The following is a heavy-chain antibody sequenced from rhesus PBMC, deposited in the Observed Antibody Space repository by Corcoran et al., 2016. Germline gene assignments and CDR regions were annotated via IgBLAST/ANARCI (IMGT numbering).Heavy chain of an antibody. J-gene: IGHJ4*01. V-gene: IGHV4-106*01. Sequence: QVQLQESGPGVVKPSETLSLTCAVSGGSISGYYLWSWIRQPPGQGPEWIGYIYGGGGSTSYNPSLKSRVIISIDTSKNQFSLKLSSVTAADTAVYYCARDLEYSSWWYFDYWGQGVLVTVSS. CDR3: ARDLEYSSWWYFDY. CDR1: GGSISGYYL. CDR2: IYGGGGST. D-gene: IGHD6-13*01.